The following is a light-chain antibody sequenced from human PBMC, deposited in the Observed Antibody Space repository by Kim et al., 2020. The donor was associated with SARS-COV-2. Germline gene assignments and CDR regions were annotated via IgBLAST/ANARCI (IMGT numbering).Light chain of an antibody. CDR1: QDINNY. CDR3: QQYNTYPLT. V-gene: IGKV1-16*02. CDR2: GVS. Sequence: DIQMTQSPSSLSASVGDRVTITCRASQDINNYLAWFQQKPGKAPKSLMYGVSSLQSGVPSKFSGSGSGTDFTLTISNLQPEDFATYYCQQYNTYPLTFGGGTKVDIK. J-gene: IGKJ4*01.